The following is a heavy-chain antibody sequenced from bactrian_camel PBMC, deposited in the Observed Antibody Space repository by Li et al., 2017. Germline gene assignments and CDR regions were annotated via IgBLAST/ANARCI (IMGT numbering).Heavy chain of an antibody. Sequence: VQLVESGGGSVQAGGSLRLSCSASGYSTSSSCMGWFRQGPGKEREGVAAIYTDGDFTWYANSVEGRFTISRDNAQNTLYLQMDNLQPEDTAMYYCGAERPGIGSGGHCYSVNIAAGGNPDFGYWGQGTQVTVS. CDR1: GYSTSSSC. CDR3: GAERPGIGSGGHCYSVNIAAGGNPDFGY. V-gene: IGHV3S28*01. CDR2: IYTDGDFT. J-gene: IGHJ6*01. D-gene: IGHD2*01.